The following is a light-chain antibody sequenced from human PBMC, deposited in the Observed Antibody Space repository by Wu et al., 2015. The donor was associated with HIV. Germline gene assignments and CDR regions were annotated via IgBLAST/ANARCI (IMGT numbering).Light chain of an antibody. V-gene: IGKV1-5*03. CDR3: QQYYSYET. CDR1: QSIRTS. CDR2: KAS. Sequence: DIQMTQSPSTLSASIGDRVTITCRASQSIRTSLAWYQQKPGKAPKVLIYKASSLESGVPSRFSGSGFGTEFTLTIYSLQPDDFATYYCQQYYSYETFGQGTKVEI. J-gene: IGKJ1*01.